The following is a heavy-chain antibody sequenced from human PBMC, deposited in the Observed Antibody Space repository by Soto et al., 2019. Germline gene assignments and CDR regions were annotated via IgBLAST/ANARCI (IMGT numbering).Heavy chain of an antibody. CDR2: IYYSGHT. Sequence: SETLSLTCSVSDGSFSSSXXWGWLRQAPGKGLEWLGNIYYSGHTXYXPSLKSRFAMSVDTSKNPFSLTLTSVTAAXXXXXXCARXFXXXXXFDSWGPGTLV. J-gene: IGHJ4*02. CDR3: ARXFXXXXXFDS. V-gene: IGHV4-39*01. CDR1: DGSFSSSXX.